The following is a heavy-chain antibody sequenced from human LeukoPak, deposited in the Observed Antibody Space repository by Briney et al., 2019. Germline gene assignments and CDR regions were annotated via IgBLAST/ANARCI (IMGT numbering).Heavy chain of an antibody. CDR3: ARFLAYCGGDCYSGYFQH. D-gene: IGHD2-21*02. Sequence: SETLSLTCTVSGGSISSGGYYWSWIRQPPGKGLEWIGYIYHSGSTYYNPSLKSRVTISVDRSKNQFSLKLSSVTAADTAVYYCARFLAYCGGDCYSGYFQHWGQGTLVTVSS. CDR2: IYHSGST. V-gene: IGHV4-30-2*01. CDR1: GGSISSGGYY. J-gene: IGHJ1*01.